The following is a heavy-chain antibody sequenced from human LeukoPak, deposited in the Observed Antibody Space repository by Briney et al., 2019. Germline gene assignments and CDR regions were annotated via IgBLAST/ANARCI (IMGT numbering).Heavy chain of an antibody. CDR2: ISSSSSNI. CDR3: ARPNGDTAHAFDI. Sequence: PGGSLRLSCAASGFTFSSYSMNWVRQAPGKGLEWVSSISSSSSNIYYADSVKGRFTISRDNSKNTLYLQMNSLRAEDTAVYYCARPNGDTAHAFDIWGQGTMVTVSS. J-gene: IGHJ3*02. D-gene: IGHD4-17*01. CDR1: GFTFSSYS. V-gene: IGHV3-21*04.